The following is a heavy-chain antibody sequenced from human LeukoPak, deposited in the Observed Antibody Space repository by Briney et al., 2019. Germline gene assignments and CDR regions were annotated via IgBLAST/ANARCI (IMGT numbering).Heavy chain of an antibody. V-gene: IGHV3-30*03. CDR2: ISYDGSNK. D-gene: IGHD7-27*01. Sequence: GGSLRLSCAASGFTFSNYGMHWVRQAPGKGLEWVAVISYDGSNKYYADSLKGRFTISRDNSKNTLYLQMNSLRAEDTAMYYCARDGTGDLNFDYWGQGTLVTVSS. J-gene: IGHJ4*02. CDR1: GFTFSNYG. CDR3: ARDGTGDLNFDY.